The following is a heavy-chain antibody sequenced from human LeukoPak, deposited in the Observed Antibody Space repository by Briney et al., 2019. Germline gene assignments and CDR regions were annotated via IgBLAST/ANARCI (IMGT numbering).Heavy chain of an antibody. CDR2: IIPIFGIA. V-gene: IGHV1-69*13. CDR3: ARSEATVPEYFQH. Sequence: ASVKVSCKASGGTFSSYALSWVRQAPGQGLEWMGRIIPIFGIANYAQKFQGRVTITADESTSTAYMELSSLRSEDTAVYYCARSEATVPEYFQHWGQGTLVTVPS. CDR1: GGTFSSYA. J-gene: IGHJ1*01. D-gene: IGHD4-17*01.